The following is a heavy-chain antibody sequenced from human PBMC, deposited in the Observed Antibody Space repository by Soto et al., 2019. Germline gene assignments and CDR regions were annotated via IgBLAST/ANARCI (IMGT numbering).Heavy chain of an antibody. CDR3: ARVVVVAATHNWFDP. V-gene: IGHV1-18*04. D-gene: IGHD2-15*01. J-gene: IGHJ5*02. CDR1: GYTFTSYG. Sequence: ASVKVSCKASGYTFTSYGISWVRQAPGQGLEWMGWISAYNGNTNYAQKLQGRVTMTTDTSTSTAYMELRSLRSDDTAAYYCARVVVVAATHNWFDPWGQGTLVTVS. CDR2: ISAYNGNT.